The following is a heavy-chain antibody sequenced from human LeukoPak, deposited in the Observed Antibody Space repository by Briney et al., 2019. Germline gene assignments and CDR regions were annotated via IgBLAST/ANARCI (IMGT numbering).Heavy chain of an antibody. CDR3: ARDPGITGALPLNAFDI. J-gene: IGHJ3*02. D-gene: IGHD1-26*01. Sequence: SETLSLTCTVSGDSISSYYWSWIRQPPGKGLEWIGYIHYSGSTNYNPSLTSRVTISVDTSKSQFSLKMSSVTAADTAVYYCARDPGITGALPLNAFDIWGQGTMVAVSS. CDR1: GDSISSYY. V-gene: IGHV4-59*01. CDR2: IHYSGST.